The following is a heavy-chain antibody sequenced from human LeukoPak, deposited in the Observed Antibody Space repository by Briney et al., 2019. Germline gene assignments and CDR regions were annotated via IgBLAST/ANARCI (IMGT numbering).Heavy chain of an antibody. J-gene: IGHJ3*02. Sequence: GGSLRLSCAASGFTFTSYWMHWVRQVPRQGLVWVSRITSDGSSTSYACSVKGRFNISGDNAKNTLYLQMTGLRAEDTAVYYGASGDGHGFDIWGQGTMVTVSS. CDR2: ITSDGSST. V-gene: IGHV3-74*01. CDR1: GFTFTSYW. D-gene: IGHD5-24*01. CDR3: ASGDGHGFDI.